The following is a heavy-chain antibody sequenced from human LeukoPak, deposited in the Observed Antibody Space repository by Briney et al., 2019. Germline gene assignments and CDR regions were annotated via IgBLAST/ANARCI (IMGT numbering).Heavy chain of an antibody. V-gene: IGHV1-69*05. CDR2: IIPIFGTA. Sequence: SVKVSCKASGGTFSSYAISWVRQAPGQGLEWMGGIIPIFGTANYAQKLQGRVTMTTDTSTSTAYMELRSLRSDDTAVYYCARDQEAFDYWGQGTLVTVSS. CDR1: GGTFSSYA. J-gene: IGHJ4*02. CDR3: ARDQEAFDY.